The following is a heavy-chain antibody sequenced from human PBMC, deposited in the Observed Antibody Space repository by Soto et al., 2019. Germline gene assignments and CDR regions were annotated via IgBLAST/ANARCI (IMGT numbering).Heavy chain of an antibody. V-gene: IGHV3-7*01. CDR2: IKQDGSEK. J-gene: IGHJ4*02. D-gene: IGHD5-18*01. Sequence: GGSLRLSCAASGFTFSSYWMSWVRQAPGKGLEWVANIKQDGSEKYYVDSVRGRFTISRDNAKNSLYLQMNSLRAEDTAVYYCARGRIQLWFMLPYYFDYWGQGTLVTVSS. CDR3: ARGRIQLWFMLPYYFDY. CDR1: GFTFSSYW.